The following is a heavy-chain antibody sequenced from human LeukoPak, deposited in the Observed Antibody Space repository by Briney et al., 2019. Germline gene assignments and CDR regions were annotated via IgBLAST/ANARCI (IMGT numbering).Heavy chain of an antibody. CDR2: INHSGST. Sequence: SETLSLTCAVYGGSFSGYYWSWIRQPPGKGLEWIGEINHSGSTNYNPSLKSRVTISVDTSKNQFSLKLSSVTAADTAVYYCARGRLVISFAVYYYYYMDVWGKGTTVTVSS. V-gene: IGHV4-34*01. D-gene: IGHD3-9*01. CDR3: ARGRLVISFAVYYYYYMDV. CDR1: GGSFSGYY. J-gene: IGHJ6*03.